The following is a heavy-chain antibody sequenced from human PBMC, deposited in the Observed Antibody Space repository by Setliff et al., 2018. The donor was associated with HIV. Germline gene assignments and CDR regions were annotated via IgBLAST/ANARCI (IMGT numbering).Heavy chain of an antibody. Sequence: PSETLSLTCSVSGGSISSHYWTWIRQPPGKGLEWIGYIYYSGSTSYNLSLKSRVTISVDSSKNQLSLKVSSVTAADTAVYYCARENRIMGSRTFDFWGRGTLVTVSS. CDR2: IYYSGST. J-gene: IGHJ4*02. CDR1: GGSISSHY. CDR3: ARENRIMGSRTFDF. D-gene: IGHD1-7*01. V-gene: IGHV4-59*11.